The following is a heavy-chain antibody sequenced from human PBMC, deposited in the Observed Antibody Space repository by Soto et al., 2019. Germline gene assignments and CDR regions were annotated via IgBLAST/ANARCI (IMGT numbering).Heavy chain of an antibody. CDR3: ARDGIVVVPAAPTRALDY. CDR2: INHSGST. V-gene: IGHV4-34*01. Sequence: PSETLSLTCAVYGGSFSGYYWSWIRQPPGKGLEWIGEINHSGSTNYNPSLKSRVTISVDTSKNQFSLKLSSVTAADTAVYYCARDGIVVVPAAPTRALDYWGQGTLVTVSS. J-gene: IGHJ4*02. D-gene: IGHD2-2*01. CDR1: GGSFSGYY.